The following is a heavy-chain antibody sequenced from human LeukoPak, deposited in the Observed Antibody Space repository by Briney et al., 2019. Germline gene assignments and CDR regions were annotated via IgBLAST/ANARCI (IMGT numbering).Heavy chain of an antibody. Sequence: PSETLSLTCAVYGGSFSGYYWSWLRQPPGKGLEWIGEINHSGSTNYNPSLKSRVTISVDTSKNQFSLKLSSVTAADTAVYYCARVGPRRTTVVYYFDYWGQGTLVTVSS. CDR1: GGSFSGYY. CDR3: ARVGPRRTTVVYYFDY. V-gene: IGHV4-34*01. J-gene: IGHJ4*02. D-gene: IGHD4-23*01. CDR2: INHSGST.